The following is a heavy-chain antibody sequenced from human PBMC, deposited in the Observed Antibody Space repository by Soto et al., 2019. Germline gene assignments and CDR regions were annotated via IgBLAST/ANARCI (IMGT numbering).Heavy chain of an antibody. V-gene: IGHV3-30*03. Sequence: QVQLVESGGGVVQPGRSLRLSCAASGFAFGAYAMHWVRQAPGKGLEWVAGISKDGSQNDYADSVKGRFTISRDSSQKTVHLQMNSLRVEDTAVYYCARESYTSSQGLDPWGQGTLVTVSS. CDR1: GFAFGAYA. D-gene: IGHD6-13*01. CDR3: ARESYTSSQGLDP. J-gene: IGHJ3*01. CDR2: ISKDGSQN.